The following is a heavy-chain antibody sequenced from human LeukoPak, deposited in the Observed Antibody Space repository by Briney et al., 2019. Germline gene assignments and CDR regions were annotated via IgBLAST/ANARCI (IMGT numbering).Heavy chain of an antibody. Sequence: SETLSLTCTVSGGSITTNTYYWGWIRQSPGKGLEWIGNLNYRGTTYYNPSPKGRVTTSLDTSKNHFSLKLSSVTAADTAVYYCARHPMVRGIIDGMDVWGQGTTVTVSS. D-gene: IGHD3-10*01. CDR2: LNYRGTT. V-gene: IGHV4-39*01. CDR1: GGSITTNTYY. J-gene: IGHJ6*02. CDR3: ARHPMVRGIIDGMDV.